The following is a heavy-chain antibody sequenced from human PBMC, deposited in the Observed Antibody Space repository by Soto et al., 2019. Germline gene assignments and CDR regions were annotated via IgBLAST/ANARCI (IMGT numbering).Heavy chain of an antibody. CDR2: IYSGGST. CDR3: ARGVIVAKYYYYYGMDV. Sequence: EVQLVETGGGLIQPGGSLRLSCAASGFTVSSNYMSWVRQAPGKGLEWVSVIYSGGSTYYADSVKGRFTISRDNSKNTLYLQMNSLRAEDTAVYYCARGVIVAKYYYYYGMDVWGQGTTVTVSS. D-gene: IGHD3-22*01. CDR1: GFTVSSNY. J-gene: IGHJ6*02. V-gene: IGHV3-53*02.